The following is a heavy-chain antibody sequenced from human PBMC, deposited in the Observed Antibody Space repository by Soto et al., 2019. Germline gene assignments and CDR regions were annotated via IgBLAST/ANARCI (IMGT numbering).Heavy chain of an antibody. CDR3: AKGPGRYFDWPPSSYYYYGMDV. CDR2: ISGSGGST. Sequence: GSLRLSCAASGFTFSSYAMSWVRQAPGKGLEWVSAISGSGGSTYYADSVKGRFTISRDSSKNTLYLQMNSLRAEDTAVYYCAKGPGRYFDWPPSSYYYYGMDVWGQGTTLTVSS. V-gene: IGHV3-23*01. D-gene: IGHD3-9*01. CDR1: GFTFSSYA. J-gene: IGHJ6*02.